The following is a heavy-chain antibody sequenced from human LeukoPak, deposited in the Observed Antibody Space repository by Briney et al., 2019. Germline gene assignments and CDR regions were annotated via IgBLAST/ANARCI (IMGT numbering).Heavy chain of an antibody. D-gene: IGHD3-16*01. CDR3: ARGISFSRYFDF. CDR2: ISASGGTT. V-gene: IGHV3-23*01. CDR1: GFTFNSYA. Sequence: GGSLRLSCAASGFTFNSYAMSWVRQAPGKGLEWVSVISASGGTTYYADSVKGRFTNSRDSSKNTLYVEMSSLSAEDTAVYYCARGISFSRYFDFWGQGTLVTVSS. J-gene: IGHJ4*02.